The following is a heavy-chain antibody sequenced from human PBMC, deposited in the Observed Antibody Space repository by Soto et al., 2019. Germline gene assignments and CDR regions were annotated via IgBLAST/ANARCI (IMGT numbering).Heavy chain of an antibody. CDR3: AKDQKYDFWSGVNYFDY. J-gene: IGHJ4*02. CDR2: ISGSAGYT. Sequence: EVQLLGSGGDLVQPRESLRLSCAASGFTFANYAMGWVRQAPGKGLECVSSISGSAGYTYYADSVKGRFTISRDNPKNTLYPQMNSLRVEDTAVYYCAKDQKYDFWSGVNYFDYWGQGILVTVSS. D-gene: IGHD3-3*01. CDR1: GFTFANYA. V-gene: IGHV3-23*01.